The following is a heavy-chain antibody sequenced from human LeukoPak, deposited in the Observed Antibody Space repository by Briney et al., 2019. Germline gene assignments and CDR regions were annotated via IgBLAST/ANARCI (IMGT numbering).Heavy chain of an antibody. J-gene: IGHJ3*02. CDR3: ASRYYDILTGDGDAFDI. D-gene: IGHD3-9*01. CDR1: GYTFTSYG. V-gene: IGHV1-18*01. Sequence: ASVKVSCKASGYTFTSYGISWVRQAPGQGLEWMGWISAYNGNTNYAQKLQGRVTMTTDTSTSTAYMELRSLRSDDTAVYYCASRYYDILTGDGDAFDIWGQGTMVTVSS. CDR2: ISAYNGNT.